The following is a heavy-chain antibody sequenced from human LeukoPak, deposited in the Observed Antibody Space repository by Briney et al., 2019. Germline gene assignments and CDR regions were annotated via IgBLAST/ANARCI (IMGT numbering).Heavy chain of an antibody. J-gene: IGHJ4*02. CDR3: ASIAARPSVDY. CDR2: ISSSSSTI. Sequence: PGGSLRLSCAASGFTFSSYSMNWVRQAPGKGLEWVSYISSSSSTIYYADSVKGRFTISRDNAKNSLYLQMNSLRAEDAAVYYCASIAARPSVDYWGQGTRVTVSS. CDR1: GFTFSSYS. V-gene: IGHV3-48*01. D-gene: IGHD6-6*01.